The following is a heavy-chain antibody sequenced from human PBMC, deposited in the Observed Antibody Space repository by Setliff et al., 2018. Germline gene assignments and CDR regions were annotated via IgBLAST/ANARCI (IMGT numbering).Heavy chain of an antibody. Sequence: SETLSLTCSVSGGSISNSDYYWGWIRQPPGKGLEWIGRIHYRGTTYSNVSLASRLTISVDTSKNQFSLQLTSVTAADTAVYYCARTGTYRYFDSWGQGTRVTVSS. J-gene: IGHJ4*02. CDR3: ARTGTYRYFDS. CDR1: GGSISNSDYY. V-gene: IGHV4-39*01. CDR2: IHYRGTT. D-gene: IGHD1-1*01.